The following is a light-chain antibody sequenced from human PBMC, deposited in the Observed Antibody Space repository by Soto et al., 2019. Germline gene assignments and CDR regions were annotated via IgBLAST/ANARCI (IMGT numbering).Light chain of an antibody. CDR3: QHYKTWPLA. Sequence: EIVLTQSPGTLSWSLGERATLSCRASQSVSQYLAWYQQKPGQAPRLLIYDAYIRATGVPARFSGSGSGTEFTLTISSLQSEDFAVYYCQHYKTWPLAFGGGTKVEIK. J-gene: IGKJ4*01. V-gene: IGKV3-15*01. CDR2: DAY. CDR1: QSVSQY.